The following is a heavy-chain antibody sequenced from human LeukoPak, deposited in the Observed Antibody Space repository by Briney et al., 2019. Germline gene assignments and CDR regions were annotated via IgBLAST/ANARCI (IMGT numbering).Heavy chain of an antibody. CDR3: AKEKGSHFDY. CDR1: GFTFSSYS. CDR2: ISGSGGST. V-gene: IGHV3-23*01. D-gene: IGHD1-26*01. J-gene: IGHJ4*02. Sequence: PGGSLRLSCAASGFTFSSYSMNWVRQAPGKGLEWVSDISGSGGSTYYADSVKGRFTISRDNSKNTLYLQMNSLRAEDTAVYYCAKEKGSHFDYWGQGTLVTVSS.